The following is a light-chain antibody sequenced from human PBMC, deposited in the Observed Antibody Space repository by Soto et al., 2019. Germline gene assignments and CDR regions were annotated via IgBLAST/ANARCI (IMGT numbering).Light chain of an antibody. CDR1: SSDVGDYKY. J-gene: IGLJ1*01. V-gene: IGLV2-14*01. CDR2: VNS. CDR3: SSYTSSDTPYV. Sequence: QSALTQPASVSGSPGQSITISCTGTSSDVGDYKYVSWYQQHPDKAPKLIIFVNSNRPSGISNRFSASKSGNTASLTLSGLQAEDEADYYCSSYTSSDTPYVFGTGTKLTVL.